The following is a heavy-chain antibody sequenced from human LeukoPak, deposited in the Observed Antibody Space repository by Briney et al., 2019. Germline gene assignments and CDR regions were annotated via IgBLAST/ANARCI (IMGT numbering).Heavy chain of an antibody. CDR3: VRHNCGYDY. J-gene: IGHJ4*02. CDR1: GFTFNRYW. V-gene: IGHV3-74*01. D-gene: IGHD5-18*01. CDR2: ILNDGGST. Sequence: GGSLRLSCAASGFTFNRYWMHWVRQAPGEGPVWVAHILNDGGSTSYADSVKGRFTISRDNAKNTLSLQMNSLRAEDTAVYYCVRHNCGYDYWGQGTPVTVPS.